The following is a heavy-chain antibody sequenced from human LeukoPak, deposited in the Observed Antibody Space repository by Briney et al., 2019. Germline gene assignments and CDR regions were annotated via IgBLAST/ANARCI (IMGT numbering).Heavy chain of an antibody. J-gene: IGHJ3*02. CDR2: IYHSGST. CDR1: GGSISRGGYS. V-gene: IGHV4-30-2*01. D-gene: IGHD6-13*01. Sequence: SETLSLTCAVSGGSISRGGYSWSWIRQPPGKGLEWIGYIYHSGSTYYNPSLKSRVTISVDRSKNQFSLKLTSVTAADTAVYFCARLRAYTSSWYDAFDIWGQGTMVTVSS. CDR3: ARLRAYTSSWYDAFDI.